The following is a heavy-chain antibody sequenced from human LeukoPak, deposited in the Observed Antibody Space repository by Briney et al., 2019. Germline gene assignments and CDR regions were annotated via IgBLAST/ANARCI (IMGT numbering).Heavy chain of an antibody. D-gene: IGHD4-11*01. Sequence: SETLSLTCTVPGGAISSGDYYWSWVRQPPGKGLEWVGYIYYSGSTYYNPSLKRRVTISVDTSKNQFSLKLSSVTAADTAVYYCARGETTVTDMDVWGKGTTVTVSS. CDR3: ARGETTVTDMDV. CDR2: IYYSGST. J-gene: IGHJ6*03. V-gene: IGHV4-30-4*08. CDR1: GGAISSGDYY.